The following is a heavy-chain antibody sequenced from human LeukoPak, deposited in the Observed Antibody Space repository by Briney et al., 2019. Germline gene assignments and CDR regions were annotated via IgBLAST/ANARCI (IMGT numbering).Heavy chain of an antibody. CDR1: GFTFSSYA. J-gene: IGHJ6*03. Sequence: GGSLRLSCAGSGFTFSSYAMHWVRQAPGKGLEWVAVISHDGTNKYYADSVKGRLTISRDNAKNSLYLQMNSLRAEDTAVYYCARDRGIVGTTGYYYMDVWGKGTTVTVSS. V-gene: IGHV3-30-3*01. CDR2: ISHDGTNK. D-gene: IGHD1-26*01. CDR3: ARDRGIVGTTGYYYMDV.